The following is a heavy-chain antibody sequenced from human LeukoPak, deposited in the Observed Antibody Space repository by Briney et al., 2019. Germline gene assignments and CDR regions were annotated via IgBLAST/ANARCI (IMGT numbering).Heavy chain of an antibody. Sequence: GGSLRLSCAASGFTFSSYEMNWVRQAPGKGLEWVSYISSSGSSIYYADSVRGRFTISRDNAKNSLYLQMNSLRAEDTAVYYCARKYYCGGDCYNFDYWGQGTLVTVSS. CDR3: ARKYYCGGDCYNFDY. J-gene: IGHJ4*02. CDR1: GFTFSSYE. CDR2: ISSSGSSI. D-gene: IGHD2-21*02. V-gene: IGHV3-48*03.